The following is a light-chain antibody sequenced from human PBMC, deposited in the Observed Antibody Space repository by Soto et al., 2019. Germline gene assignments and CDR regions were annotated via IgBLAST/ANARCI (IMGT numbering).Light chain of an antibody. Sequence: EIVLTQSPGTLSLSPGGRATLSCRASQSVSNNFLAWYQQKPGQAPRLLIYNAATRATGIPDRFSGSGSGTDFTLTISRLEHEDFAVYHCQQYASSLLTFGGGTKVEIK. V-gene: IGKV3-20*01. CDR1: QSVSNNF. CDR3: QQYASSLLT. J-gene: IGKJ4*01. CDR2: NAA.